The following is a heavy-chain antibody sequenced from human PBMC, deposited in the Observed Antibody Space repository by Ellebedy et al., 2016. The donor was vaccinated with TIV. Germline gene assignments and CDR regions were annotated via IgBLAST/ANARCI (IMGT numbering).Heavy chain of an antibody. J-gene: IGHJ4*02. CDR2: LWFDGSYR. CDR1: GFTFASYG. V-gene: IGHV3-33*08. Sequence: GGSLRLSCAASGFTFASYGMHWVRQAPGKGLESVAGLWFDGSYRYYADSVKGRFTIARDNSKNTLYLQLTSLRVEDTAVYYCAREFDDYFFDYWGQGTLVTVSS. D-gene: IGHD2-21*02. CDR3: AREFDDYFFDY.